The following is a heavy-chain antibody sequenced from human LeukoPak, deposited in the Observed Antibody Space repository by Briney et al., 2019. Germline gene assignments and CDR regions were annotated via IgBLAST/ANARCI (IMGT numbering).Heavy chain of an antibody. J-gene: IGHJ3*02. CDR2: IKSKTDGGTT. V-gene: IGHV3-15*01. Sequence: GGSLSLFCSVCGFTFSNAWMSWARQAPGKGLAWVGRIKSKTDGGTTDYAAPEKGRFTISRDDSKNTLYLQMNSLKTEYTAVYYCTTDTSTVTTCAFDIWGQETMVTVSS. D-gene: IGHD4-17*01. CDR3: TTDTSTVTTCAFDI. CDR1: GFTFSNAW.